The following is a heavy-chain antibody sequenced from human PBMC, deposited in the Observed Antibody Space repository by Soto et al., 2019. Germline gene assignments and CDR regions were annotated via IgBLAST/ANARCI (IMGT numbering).Heavy chain of an antibody. CDR2: IIPIFGTA. V-gene: IGHV1-69*13. CDR3: ARMGPAVDMITFGGVIVYNWFDP. Sequence: ASVKVSCKASGGTFSSYAISWVRQAPGQGLEWMGGIIPIFGTANYAQKFQGRVTITADESTSTAYMELSSLRSEDTAVYYCARMGPAVDMITFGGVIVYNWFDPWGQGTLVTVSS. D-gene: IGHD3-16*02. J-gene: IGHJ5*02. CDR1: GGTFSSYA.